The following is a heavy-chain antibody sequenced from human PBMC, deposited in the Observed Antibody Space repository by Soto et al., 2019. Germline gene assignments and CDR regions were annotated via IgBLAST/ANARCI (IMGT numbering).Heavy chain of an antibody. Sequence: ETLSLTCTVSGGSISSYYWSWIRQPPGKGLEWIGSIFYLGSSYYNPSLKSRVTMSVDTSKNQFSLRLRSVTAADTALYFCARHSLALRKNNWFDPWGQGIMVTVSS. J-gene: IGHJ5*02. D-gene: IGHD3-3*02. V-gene: IGHV4-59*04. CDR3: ARHSLALRKNNWFDP. CDR1: GGSISSYY. CDR2: IFYLGSS.